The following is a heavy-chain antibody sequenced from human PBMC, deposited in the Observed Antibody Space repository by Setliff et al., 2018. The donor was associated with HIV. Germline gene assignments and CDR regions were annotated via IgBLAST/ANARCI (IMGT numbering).Heavy chain of an antibody. V-gene: IGHV4-59*11. D-gene: IGHD3-22*01. CDR3: AIGRCLTGVDYYDSSGYMYVDL. CDR2: IYYSGGT. Sequence: PSETLSLTCAVSGGSISSHYWSWIRQPPGKGMEWIGSIYYSGGTNYNPCLKSRVTISVDTSKNQFSLKLSSVSAADTAVSYCAIGRCLTGVDYYDSSGYMYVDLWGRGTLVTVSS. J-gene: IGHJ2*01. CDR1: GGSISSHY.